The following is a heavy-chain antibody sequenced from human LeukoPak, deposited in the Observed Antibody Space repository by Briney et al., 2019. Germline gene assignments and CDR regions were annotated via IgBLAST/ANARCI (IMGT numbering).Heavy chain of an antibody. Sequence: GGSLRLSCAASGFNFRFYIMNWIRQAPGKGLEWISYISSDAKTVDYADSVKGRFTISRDNAKNSLYLQMNSLSADDTAVYYCARVGSRYGPPNSWGQGTLVTVSS. CDR3: ARVGSRYGPPNS. CDR2: ISSDAKTV. V-gene: IGHV3-48*01. J-gene: IGHJ4*02. D-gene: IGHD5-18*01. CDR1: GFNFRFYI.